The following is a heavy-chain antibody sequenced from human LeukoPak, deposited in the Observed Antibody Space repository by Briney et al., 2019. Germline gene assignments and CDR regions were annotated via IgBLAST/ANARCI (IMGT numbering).Heavy chain of an antibody. J-gene: IGHJ4*02. Sequence: GGSLRLSCAASAFTFSNYWMSWVRQAPGKGLEWVANIKEDGSAINYVDSVKGRFTISRDNAKNSLYLQMNSLRVDDTAVYYCARDRGYSTFDYWGQETLVTVSS. CDR1: AFTFSNYW. CDR2: IKEDGSAI. V-gene: IGHV3-7*01. D-gene: IGHD4-23*01. CDR3: ARDRGYSTFDY.